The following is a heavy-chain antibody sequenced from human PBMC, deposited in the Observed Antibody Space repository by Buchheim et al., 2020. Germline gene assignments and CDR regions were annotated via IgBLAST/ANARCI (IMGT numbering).Heavy chain of an antibody. CDR1: GYTFTSYY. V-gene: IGHV1-46*03. Sequence: QVQLVQSGAEVKKPGASVKVSCKASGYTFTSYYMHWVRQAPGQGLEWMGIINPSGGSTSYAQKFQGRVTMTRDTSTSTVYMELSSLRSEDTAVYYCARDLDTIFGVVVIPVRNNYYYGMDVWGQGTT. D-gene: IGHD3-3*01. J-gene: IGHJ6*02. CDR3: ARDLDTIFGVVVIPVRNNYYYGMDV. CDR2: INPSGGST.